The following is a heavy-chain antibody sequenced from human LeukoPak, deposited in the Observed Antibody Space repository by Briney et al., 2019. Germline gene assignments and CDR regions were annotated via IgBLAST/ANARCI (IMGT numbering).Heavy chain of an antibody. J-gene: IGHJ4*02. CDR3: TAGVATVTFDY. V-gene: IGHV3-49*04. Sequence: GGSLRLSCTASGFTFGDHAMSWVRQAPGKGLEWVGFIRSKAYGGTTEYAASVKGRFTISRDDSKSIAYLQMNSLKTEDTAVYYCTAGVATVTFDYWGQGTLVTVSS. CDR2: IRSKAYGGTT. D-gene: IGHD5-12*01. CDR1: GFTFGDHA.